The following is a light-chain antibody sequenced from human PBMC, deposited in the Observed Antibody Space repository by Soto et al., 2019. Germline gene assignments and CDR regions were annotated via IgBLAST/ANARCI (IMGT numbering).Light chain of an antibody. V-gene: IGKV1-39*01. CDR3: QQNYSTPPWT. J-gene: IGKJ1*01. Sequence: DVQMTQSPSSLSASVGDRVTITCRASQSIKKYLNWYQQKPGKAPKLLIFAASNLQSGVPSRFSGSGSGTDFPLTISSLQAEDFATYYCQQNYSTPPWTFGPGTKLDIK. CDR1: QSIKKY. CDR2: AAS.